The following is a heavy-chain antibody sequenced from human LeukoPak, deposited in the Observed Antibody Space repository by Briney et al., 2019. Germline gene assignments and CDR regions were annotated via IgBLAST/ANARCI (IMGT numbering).Heavy chain of an antibody. D-gene: IGHD4-17*01. CDR1: GGSISSGDYY. V-gene: IGHV4-61*08. Sequence: SETLSLTCTVSGGSISSGDYYWSWIRQPPGKGLEWIGYIYYSGSTNYNPSLKSRVTISVDTSKNQFSLKLSSVTAADTAVYYCARGVTPNGYGDSYWGQGTLVTVSS. CDR2: IYYSGST. J-gene: IGHJ4*02. CDR3: ARGVTPNGYGDSY.